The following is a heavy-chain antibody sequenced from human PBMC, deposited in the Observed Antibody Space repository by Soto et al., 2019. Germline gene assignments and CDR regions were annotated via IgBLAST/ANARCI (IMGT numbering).Heavy chain of an antibody. V-gene: IGHV4-30-4*01. CDR2: IYYSGST. CDR3: ARTRGVFCSGGSCSSGLVPFDY. Sequence: PSETLSLTCTVSGGSISSGDYYWSWIRQPPGKGLEWIGYIYYSGSTYYNPSLKSRVTISVDTSKNQFSLKLSSVTAADTAVYYCARTRGVFCSGGSCSSGLVPFDYLGQGTLVTVSS. CDR1: GGSISSGDYY. D-gene: IGHD2-15*01. J-gene: IGHJ4*02.